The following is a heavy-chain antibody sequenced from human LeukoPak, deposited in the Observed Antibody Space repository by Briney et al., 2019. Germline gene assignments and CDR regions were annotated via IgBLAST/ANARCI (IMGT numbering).Heavy chain of an antibody. J-gene: IGHJ4*02. CDR3: ARDRGGYYYFDY. CDR2: ISYDGSNK. Sequence: AVISYDGSNKYYADSVKGRFTISRDNSKNTLYLQINSLRAEDTAVYYCARDRGGYYYFDYWGQGTLVTVSS. D-gene: IGHD3-22*01. V-gene: IGHV3-30-3*01.